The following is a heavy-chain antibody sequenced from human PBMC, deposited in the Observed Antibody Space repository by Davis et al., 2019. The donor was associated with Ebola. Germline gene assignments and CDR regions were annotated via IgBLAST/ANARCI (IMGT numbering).Heavy chain of an antibody. Sequence: SVKVSCKASGDTFSSYGLSWVRQGPGQGLEWMGRIVPVVGIPNYAQKFQGRVTIIADKSTNTVYLELSSLRSEDTAVYYCARETRPSYYDTSGYYYDYWGQGTLVTVSS. CDR1: GDTFSSYG. CDR3: ARETRPSYYDTSGYYYDY. J-gene: IGHJ4*02. CDR2: IVPVVGIP. V-gene: IGHV1-69*04. D-gene: IGHD3-22*01.